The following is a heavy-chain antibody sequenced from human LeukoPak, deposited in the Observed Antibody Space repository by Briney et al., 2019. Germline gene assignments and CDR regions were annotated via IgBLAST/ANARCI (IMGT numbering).Heavy chain of an antibody. CDR3: ALPYCSNGVCYTSYFDS. CDR1: GGSFSGYY. V-gene: IGHV4-34*01. CDR2: INHSGST. Sequence: PSETLSLTCAIYGGSFSGYYWSWIRQPPGKGLEWIGEINHSGSTNYNPSLRSRVTISLDTSTNQLSLKLSSVTAADTAVYYCALPYCSNGVCYTSYFDSWGQGTLVTVSS. D-gene: IGHD2-8*01. J-gene: IGHJ4*02.